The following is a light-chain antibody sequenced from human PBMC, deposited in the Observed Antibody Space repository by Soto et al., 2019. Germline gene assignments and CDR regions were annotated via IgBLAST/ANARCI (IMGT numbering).Light chain of an antibody. J-gene: IGKJ2*01. CDR2: CAS. Sequence: EILLTHSPGTLSLSPGERATLSCRASQSVSSSYLAWYQQKPGQAPRLLIYCASSRATGIPDRFSGSGSGTNFTLTISRLEPEDFAVYYCQQYGSSPYTFGQGTKLEIK. CDR1: QSVSSSY. V-gene: IGKV3-20*01. CDR3: QQYGSSPYT.